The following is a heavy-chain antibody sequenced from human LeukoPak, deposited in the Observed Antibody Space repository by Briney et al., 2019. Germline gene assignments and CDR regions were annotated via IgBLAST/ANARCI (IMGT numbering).Heavy chain of an antibody. J-gene: IGHJ4*02. D-gene: IGHD5-24*01. CDR1: GGSISSGGYY. Sequence: SQTLSLTCAVSGGSISSGGYYWSWIRQPPGTGLEWIGYIYHSGSTYYNPSLKSRVTISVDRSKNQFSLELSSVTAADTAVYYCARTRDGYNQYYFDYWGQGTLVTVSS. V-gene: IGHV4-30-2*01. CDR2: IYHSGST. CDR3: ARTRDGYNQYYFDY.